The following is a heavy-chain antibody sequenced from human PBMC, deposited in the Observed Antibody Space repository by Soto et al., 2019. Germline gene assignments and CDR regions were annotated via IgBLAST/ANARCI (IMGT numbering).Heavy chain of an antibody. CDR3: AKERSSGWSFDY. CDR1: RFTFSTYA. CDR2: ISGSGDST. D-gene: IGHD6-19*01. J-gene: IGHJ4*02. Sequence: HPGGSLRLSCAASRFTFSTYAMNWVRKAPGKGLEWVSGISGSGDSTYYAESVKGRFTVSRYNSKNTLYLQMNSLRAEVTAVFYCAKERSSGWSFDYWGQGTLVTVSS. V-gene: IGHV3-23*01.